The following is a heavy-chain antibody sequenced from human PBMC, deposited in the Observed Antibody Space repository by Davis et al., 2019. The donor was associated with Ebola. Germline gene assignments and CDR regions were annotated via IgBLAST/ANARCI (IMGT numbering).Heavy chain of an antibody. CDR2: VTSSGGGT. J-gene: IGHJ3*01. CDR1: GFTFSTYA. V-gene: IGHV3-23*01. D-gene: IGHD6-19*01. CDR3: AKDTSNVWFDV. Sequence: EGSLRLSCAASGFTFSTYAMTWARQAPGKGLEWVSAVTSSGGGTYYADSVKGRFTISRDNSKNTLYLQMNSLRVEDTAIYYCAKDTSNVWFDVWGPGTMVTVSS.